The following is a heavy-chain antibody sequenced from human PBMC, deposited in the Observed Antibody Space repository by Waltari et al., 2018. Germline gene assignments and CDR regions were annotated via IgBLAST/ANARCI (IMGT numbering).Heavy chain of an antibody. CDR2: IYYSGST. V-gene: IGHV4-59*01. CDR3: ASRRYYYDSSGYQEGYFDY. CDR1: GGSISSYY. Sequence: QVQLQESGPGLVKPSETLSLTCTVSGGSISSYYWSWIRQPPGKGLEWIGYIYYSGSTNYNPSLKSRVTIEVDTSKNQFSLKLSSVTAADTAVYYCASRRYYYDSSGYQEGYFDYWGQGTLVTVSS. J-gene: IGHJ4*02. D-gene: IGHD3-22*01.